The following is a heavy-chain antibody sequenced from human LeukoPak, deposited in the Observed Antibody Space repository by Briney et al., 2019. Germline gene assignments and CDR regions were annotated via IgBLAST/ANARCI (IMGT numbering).Heavy chain of an antibody. D-gene: IGHD2-21*01. V-gene: IGHV3-23*01. CDR2: LSGSGDST. CDR3: TKRPLASVIGTFDS. Sequence: PGGSLLLPCSASGFTFSSYAMIWFRQAPAKGLEGGSDLSGSGDSTYYADDVKGRLTIFRGNNNNTLHLQMNSLRADDTALYYCTKRPLASVIGTFDSWGQGTLVTVSS. J-gene: IGHJ4*02. CDR1: GFTFSSYA.